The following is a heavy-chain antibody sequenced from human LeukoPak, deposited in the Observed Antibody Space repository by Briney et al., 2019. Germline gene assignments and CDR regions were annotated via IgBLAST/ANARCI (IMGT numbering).Heavy chain of an antibody. Sequence: PSETLSLTCTVSGGSISTHYWSWIRQPPGKGLEWIGYIYYSGSTSYNPSLKSRVTISLDTSKNQFSLRLRSVTAADTAVYYCANSVRGRIAVAGPLVPYYFDYWGQGTLVTVSS. CDR3: ANSVRGRIAVAGPLVPYYFDY. CDR2: IYYSGST. J-gene: IGHJ4*02. D-gene: IGHD6-19*01. V-gene: IGHV4-59*11. CDR1: GGSISTHY.